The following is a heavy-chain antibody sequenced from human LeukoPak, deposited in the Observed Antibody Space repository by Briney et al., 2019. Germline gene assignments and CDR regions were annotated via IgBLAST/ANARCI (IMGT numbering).Heavy chain of an antibody. CDR1: GGSIRSSYYY. J-gene: IGHJ4*02. CDR2: IYDSGTT. CDR3: ARQKYYYGSESFYPFDY. D-gene: IGHD3-10*01. Sequence: TTSETLSLTCTVSGGSIRSSYYYWGWIRQPPGKGLEWIGSIYDSGTTYYNPSLNSRVTISVDTSKNQFSLKLNSVTAADTAVYFCARQKYYYGSESFYPFDYWGQGTLVTASS. V-gene: IGHV4-39*01.